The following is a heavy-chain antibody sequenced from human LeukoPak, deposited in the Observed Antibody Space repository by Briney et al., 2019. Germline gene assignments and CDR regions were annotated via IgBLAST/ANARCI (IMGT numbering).Heavy chain of an antibody. D-gene: IGHD4-17*01. CDR3: ARAWVLYGDYVDY. CDR2: IKQDGSEK. J-gene: IGHJ4*02. CDR1: GFTFSSYW. Sequence: QAGGSLRLSCAVSGFTFSSYWMSWVRQAPGKGLEWVANIKQDGSEKYYVDSVKGRFTISRDNAKNSLYLQMNSLRAEDTAVYYCARAWVLYGDYVDYWGQGTLVTVSS. V-gene: IGHV3-7*01.